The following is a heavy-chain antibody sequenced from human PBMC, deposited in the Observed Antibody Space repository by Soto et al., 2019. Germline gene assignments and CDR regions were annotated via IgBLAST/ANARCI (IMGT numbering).Heavy chain of an antibody. Sequence: QVQLVESGGGVVQPGRSLRLSCAASGFTFSSYGMHWVRQAPGKGLEWVAVISYDGSNKYYADSVKGRFTISRDNSKNTLYLQMNSLRAEDTAVYYCAKRPPSSGWYVFDYWGQGTLVTVSS. CDR2: ISYDGSNK. CDR1: GFTFSSYG. CDR3: AKRPPSSGWYVFDY. D-gene: IGHD6-19*01. V-gene: IGHV3-30*18. J-gene: IGHJ4*02.